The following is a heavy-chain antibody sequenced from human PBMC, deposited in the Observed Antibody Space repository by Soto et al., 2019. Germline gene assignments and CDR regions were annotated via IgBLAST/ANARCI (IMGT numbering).Heavy chain of an antibody. D-gene: IGHD2-2*01. V-gene: IGHV3-23*01. CDR1: GFTFSSYS. Sequence: PGGSLRLSCAASGFTFSSYSMNWVRQAPGKGLEWVSAISGSGGSTYYADSVKGRFTISRDNSKNTLYLQMNSLRAEDTAVYYCAKAGVVPDDLHYYYYGMDVWGQGTTVTVS. CDR2: ISGSGGST. J-gene: IGHJ6*02. CDR3: AKAGVVPDDLHYYYYGMDV.